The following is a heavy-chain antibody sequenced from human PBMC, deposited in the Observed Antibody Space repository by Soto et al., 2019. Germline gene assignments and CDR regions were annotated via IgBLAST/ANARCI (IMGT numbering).Heavy chain of an antibody. CDR1: GGSFSGYY. Sequence: SETLSLPCDVYGGSFSGYYWSWIRQPPGKGLERIGEINHSGSTNYNPSLKSRVTISVDTSKNQFSLKLSSVTAADTAVYYCARGNTRYYYYYMDVWGKGTTVTVSS. V-gene: IGHV4-34*01. D-gene: IGHD3-3*01. CDR2: INHSGST. J-gene: IGHJ6*03. CDR3: ARGNTRYYYYYMDV.